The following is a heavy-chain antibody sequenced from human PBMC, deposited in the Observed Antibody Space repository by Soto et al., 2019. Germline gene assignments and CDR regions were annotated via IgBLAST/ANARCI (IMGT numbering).Heavy chain of an antibody. V-gene: IGHV3-30*18. CDR2: ISYDGSNK. D-gene: IGHD2-15*01. Sequence: GGSLRLSCAASGFTFSSYGMHWVRQAPGKGLEWVAVISYDGSNKYYADSVKGRFTISRDNSKNTLCLQMNSLRAEDTAVYYCAKDVRGGCSGGSCYSRNYYYGMDVWGQGTKVTVSS. CDR1: GFTFSSYG. CDR3: AKDVRGGCSGGSCYSRNYYYGMDV. J-gene: IGHJ6*02.